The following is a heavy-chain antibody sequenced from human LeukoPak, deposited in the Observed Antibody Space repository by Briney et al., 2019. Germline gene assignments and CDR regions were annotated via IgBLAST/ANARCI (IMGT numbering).Heavy chain of an antibody. CDR3: TTNPGPISPLDV. CDR1: GFTFSTYN. CDR2: ISSSSSTL. V-gene: IGHV3-48*01. Sequence: GGSLRLSCAASGFTFSTYNMNWVRQDPGKGQEWLSYISSSSSTLYYADSVKGRFTISRDNAKNSLYLQMNSLKTEDTAVYYCTTNPGPISPLDVWGKGTTVTVSS. D-gene: IGHD3-9*01. J-gene: IGHJ6*03.